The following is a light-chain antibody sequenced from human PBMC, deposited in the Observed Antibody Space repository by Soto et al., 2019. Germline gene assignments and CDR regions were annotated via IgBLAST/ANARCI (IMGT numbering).Light chain of an antibody. J-gene: IGKJ2*01. V-gene: IGKV4-1*01. CDR1: QSVLYSSNNKNY. CDR2: WAS. Sequence: DIVMTQSPDSLAVSLGERATINCKSSQSVLYSSNNKNYLAWYQQKPGQPPKLLISWASTRESGVPYRFSGSGSGTDFTLTIISLQAEDGAVDYCQQYYINPLHFGQGTQLEIK. CDR3: QQYYINPLH.